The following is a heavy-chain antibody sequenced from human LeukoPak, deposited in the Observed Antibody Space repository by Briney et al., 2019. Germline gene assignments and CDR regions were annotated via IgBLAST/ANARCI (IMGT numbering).Heavy chain of an antibody. D-gene: IGHD4-17*01. CDR1: GYSFIDYY. V-gene: IGHV1-18*01. J-gene: IGHJ5*02. CDR3: ARGLHTVITLNWFDP. Sequence: GASVKVSCKTSGYSFIDYYMHWVRQAPGQGLEWMGWISAYNGNTNYAQKLQGRVTMTTDTSTSTAYMELRSLRSDDTAVYYCARGLHTVITLNWFDPWGQGTLVTVSS. CDR2: ISAYNGNT.